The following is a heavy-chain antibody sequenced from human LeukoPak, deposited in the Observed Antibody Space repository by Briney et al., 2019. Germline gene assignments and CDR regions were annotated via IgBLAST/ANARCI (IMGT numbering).Heavy chain of an antibody. D-gene: IGHD3-22*01. V-gene: IGHV6-1*01. J-gene: IGHJ5*02. CDR1: GDSVSSNIAA. CDR2: TYYRSKWYN. CDR3: ARSDGSGKNWFDP. Sequence: SQTLSLTCAISGDSVSSNIAAWSWIRQSPSRGLEWLGRTYYRSKWYNDYAVSVKSRITINSDTSKNHFSLQLNSVTPDDTAVYYCARSDGSGKNWFDPRGQGTLVTVSS.